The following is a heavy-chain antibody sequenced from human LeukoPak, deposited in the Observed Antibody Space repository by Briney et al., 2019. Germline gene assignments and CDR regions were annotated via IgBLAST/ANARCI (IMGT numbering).Heavy chain of an antibody. CDR2: IYTSGST. Sequence: PSETLSLTCTVSGGSISSYYWSWIRQPAGKGLEWIGRIYTSGSTNYNPSLKSRVTISVDTSKNQFSLKLSSVTAADTAVYYCARAFRQRYYYDSSGRYYFDYWGQGTLVTVSS. CDR3: ARAFRQRYYYDSSGRYYFDY. J-gene: IGHJ4*02. CDR1: GGSISSYY. V-gene: IGHV4-4*07. D-gene: IGHD3-22*01.